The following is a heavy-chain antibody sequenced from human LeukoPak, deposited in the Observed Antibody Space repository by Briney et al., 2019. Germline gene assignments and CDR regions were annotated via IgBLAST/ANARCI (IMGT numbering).Heavy chain of an antibody. CDR3: ARDLAYCSGGSCYPDYYFDY. Sequence: PGESLKIPCKGSGYSFTSYWIGWVRQAPGQGLEWMGWINPNSGGTNYAQKFQGRVTMTRDTSISTAYMELSRLRSDDTAVYSCARDLAYCSGGSCYPDYYFDYWGQGTLVTVSS. D-gene: IGHD2-15*01. V-gene: IGHV1-2*02. CDR1: GYSFTSYW. CDR2: INPNSGGT. J-gene: IGHJ4*02.